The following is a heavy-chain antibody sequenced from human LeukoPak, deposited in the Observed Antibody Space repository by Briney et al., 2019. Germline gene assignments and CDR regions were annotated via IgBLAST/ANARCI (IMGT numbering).Heavy chain of an antibody. CDR3: ARGQGITMIVVVIGGNYFDY. CDR1: GFTFSSYA. Sequence: GGSLRLSCAASGFTFSSYAMHWVRQAPGQGLEWMGIINPSGGSTSYAQKFQGRVTMTRDTSTSTVYMELSSLRSEDTAVYYCARGQGITMIVVVIGGNYFDYWGQGTLVTVSS. J-gene: IGHJ4*02. V-gene: IGHV1-46*01. CDR2: INPSGGST. D-gene: IGHD3-22*01.